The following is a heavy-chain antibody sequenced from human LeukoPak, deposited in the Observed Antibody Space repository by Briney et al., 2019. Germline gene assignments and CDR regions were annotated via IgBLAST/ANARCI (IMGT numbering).Heavy chain of an antibody. V-gene: IGHV1-69*06. CDR2: IIPIFGTA. CDR1: GGSFNSYA. J-gene: IGHJ2*01. CDR3: ARSQPLAYFDL. Sequence: SVKVSCKASGGSFNSYAISWVRQAPGQGLEWMGGIIPIFGTANYAQKFQGRVTITADKSTNTAYMELSSLRSEDAAVYYCARSQPLAYFDLWGRGTLVTVSS.